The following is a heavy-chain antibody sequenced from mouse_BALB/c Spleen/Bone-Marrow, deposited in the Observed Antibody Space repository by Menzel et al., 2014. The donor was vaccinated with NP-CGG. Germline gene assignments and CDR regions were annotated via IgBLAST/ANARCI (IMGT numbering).Heavy chain of an antibody. CDR2: INPYNDGS. V-gene: IGHV1-14*01. D-gene: IGHD2-14*01. Sequence: EVKLMESGPELVKPGASVKMSCKASGYTFTSYVMHWVKQKPGQGLEWIGYINPYNDGSKYNEKFKGKATLNSDKSSSTAYMELSSLTSEDSAVYYCARSDYGYGMDYWGQGTSVTVSS. CDR1: GYTFTSYV. J-gene: IGHJ4*01. CDR3: ARSDYGYGMDY.